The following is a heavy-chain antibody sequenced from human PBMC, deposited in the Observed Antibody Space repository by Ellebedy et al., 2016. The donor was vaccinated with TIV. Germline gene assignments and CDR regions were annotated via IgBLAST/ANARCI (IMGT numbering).Heavy chain of an antibody. D-gene: IGHD6-19*01. J-gene: IGHJ3*02. CDR3: ATYSSGWKSDAFDI. CDR2: MFYSGST. CDR1: GGSVSSSFYY. V-gene: IGHV4-61*03. Sequence: SETLSLXXTVSGGSVSSSFYYWSWIRQPPGKGLEWIGYMFYSGSTKYNPSLKSRVTISIDTSKNHFSLRLSSVTAADTAVYYCATYSSGWKSDAFDIWGQGTVVTASS.